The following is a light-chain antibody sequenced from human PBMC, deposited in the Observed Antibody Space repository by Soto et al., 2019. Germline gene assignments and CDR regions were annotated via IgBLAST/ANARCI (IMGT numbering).Light chain of an antibody. CDR3: CSYTSSSTHV. Sequence: QSALTQPASASGSPGQSITISCTGTSSDVGGYNFVSWYQQHPGKVPKLMIFDVNRRPSGVADRFSCSKSGNTAALTISGVHAEDEGDYYCCSYTSSSTHVFGSGTKVTVL. V-gene: IGLV2-14*03. J-gene: IGLJ1*01. CDR1: SSDVGGYNF. CDR2: DVN.